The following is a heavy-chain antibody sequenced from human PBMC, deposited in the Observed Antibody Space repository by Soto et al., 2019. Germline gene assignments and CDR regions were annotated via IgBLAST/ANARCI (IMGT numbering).Heavy chain of an antibody. CDR1: GGTFSSYT. D-gene: IGHD4-17*01. J-gene: IGHJ4*02. CDR3: ARMTTVTTRVFDY. CDR2: INPFDGSR. Sequence: ASVKVSSKASGGTFSSYTISWVRQAPGQGLEWMGWINPFDGSRMFAQSFQGRVTMTRNTSTSTVYMELSGLRSDDTAVYYCARMTTVTTRVFDYWGQRTLVTVSS. V-gene: IGHV1-8*02.